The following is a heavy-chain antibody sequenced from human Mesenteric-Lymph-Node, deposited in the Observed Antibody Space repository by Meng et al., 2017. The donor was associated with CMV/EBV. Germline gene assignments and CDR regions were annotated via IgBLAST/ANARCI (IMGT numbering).Heavy chain of an antibody. CDR3: ATSTATTSTFRRVWNF. CDR2: IIPILDMT. V-gene: IGHV1-69*04. Sequence: SVKVSCKASGYTFTSYGISWVRQAPGQGLEWMGRIIPILDMTNSAQKFQGRVTIIADKSTSTAYMELTGLRSDDTAVYYCATSTATTSTFRRVWNFWGQGTPVTVSS. J-gene: IGHJ4*02. D-gene: IGHD1-1*01. CDR1: GYTFTSYG.